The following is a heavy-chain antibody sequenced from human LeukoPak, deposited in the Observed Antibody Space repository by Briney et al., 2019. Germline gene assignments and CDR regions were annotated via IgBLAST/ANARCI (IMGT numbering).Heavy chain of an antibody. V-gene: IGHV4-38-2*01. D-gene: IGHD3-16*02. J-gene: IGHJ3*02. CDR2: IKHSGNT. Sequence: SETLSLTCAVSGYSITRDCDWVWLRQPPGKGPEWIGDIKHSGNTFYNPSLQSRLTLSFDTSKNQLSLTLRSMTAADTAVYYCARVGGYNAFDIWGQGTMVTVSS. CDR1: GYSITRDCD. CDR3: ARVGGYNAFDI.